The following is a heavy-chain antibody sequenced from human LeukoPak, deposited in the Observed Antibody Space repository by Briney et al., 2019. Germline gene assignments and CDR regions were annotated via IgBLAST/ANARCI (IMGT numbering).Heavy chain of an antibody. Sequence: PSETLSLTCTVSGVSISSSSYYWGCIRQPPGKGLEWIGSIYYSGSTYYNPSLKSRVTISVNTSKNQFFLKLSSVTAADTAVYYCASMSRAARLDYWGQGTLVTVSS. J-gene: IGHJ4*02. CDR1: GVSISSSSYY. D-gene: IGHD6-6*01. CDR3: ASMSRAARLDY. V-gene: IGHV4-39*01. CDR2: IYYSGST.